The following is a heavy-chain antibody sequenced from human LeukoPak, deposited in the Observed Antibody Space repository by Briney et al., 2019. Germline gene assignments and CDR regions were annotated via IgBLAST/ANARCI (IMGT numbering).Heavy chain of an antibody. Sequence: PSETLSLTCAVYGGSFSGYYWSWIRQPPGKGLEWIGEINHSGSTNYNPSRKSRVTISVDTSKNQFALKLSSVTAADTAVYYCARGLIQLWYNFDYWGQGTLVTVSS. V-gene: IGHV4-34*01. J-gene: IGHJ4*02. D-gene: IGHD5-18*01. CDR2: INHSGST. CDR1: GGSFSGYY. CDR3: ARGLIQLWYNFDY.